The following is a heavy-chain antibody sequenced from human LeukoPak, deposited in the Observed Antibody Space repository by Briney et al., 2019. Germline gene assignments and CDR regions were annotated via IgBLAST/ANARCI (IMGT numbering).Heavy chain of an antibody. D-gene: IGHD6-6*01. CDR3: ARQGTSYSSSPDGDY. CDR1: GGSFSGYY. J-gene: IGHJ4*02. Sequence: SETLSLTCAVYGGSFSGYYWSWIRQPPGKGLEWIGEINHSGSTNYNPSLKSRVTISVDTSKNQFSLKLSSVTAADTAVYYCARQGTSYSSSPDGDYWGQGTLVTVSS. V-gene: IGHV4-34*01. CDR2: INHSGST.